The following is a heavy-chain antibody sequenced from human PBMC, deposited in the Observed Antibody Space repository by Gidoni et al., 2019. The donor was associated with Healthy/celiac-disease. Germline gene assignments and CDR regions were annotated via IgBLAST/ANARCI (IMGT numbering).Heavy chain of an antibody. CDR3: ARGRDGLDWFDP. V-gene: IGHV1-69*02. J-gene: IGHJ5*02. D-gene: IGHD3-10*01. Sequence: QVQLVQSGAEVKKPGSSVKVSCKASGGTFSSYTISWVRQAPGQGLEWMGRTIPILGIANYAQKFQGRVTITADKSTSTAYMELSSLRSEDTAVYYCARGRDGLDWFDPWGQGTLVTVSS. CDR2: TIPILGIA. CDR1: GGTFSSYT.